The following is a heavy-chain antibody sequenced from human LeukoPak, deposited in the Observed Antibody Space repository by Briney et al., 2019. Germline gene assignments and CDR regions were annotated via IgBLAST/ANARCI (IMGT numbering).Heavy chain of an antibody. CDR2: TYYRSKWYN. CDR3: ARSRNAAFDI. Sequence: SQTLSLTCAISGDSVSSNSVGWNWIRQSPSRGLEWLGRTYYRSKWYNDYAVSVKCRITFNPDTSRNQFSLLLNSVTPEDTAVYYCARSRNAAFDIWGQGTMVTVS. CDR1: GDSVSSNSVG. D-gene: IGHD4-11*01. J-gene: IGHJ3*02. V-gene: IGHV6-1*01.